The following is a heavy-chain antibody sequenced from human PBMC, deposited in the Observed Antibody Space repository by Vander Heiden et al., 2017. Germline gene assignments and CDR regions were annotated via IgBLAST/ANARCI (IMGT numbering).Heavy chain of an antibody. J-gene: IGHJ5*02. CDR2: ISGSGGST. Sequence: EVQLLPSVGGLVQPGGPLKLSFAAPGFTLTSYAMMLLPQAPGKGLEWVSAISGSGGSTYYTDSGKGRFTISRDNSKNTLYLQMNSLRAEDTAVYYCAKDYTAMVTRRFDTWGQGTLVTVSS. D-gene: IGHD5-18*01. V-gene: IGHV3-23*01. CDR1: GFTLTSYA. CDR3: AKDYTAMVTRRFDT.